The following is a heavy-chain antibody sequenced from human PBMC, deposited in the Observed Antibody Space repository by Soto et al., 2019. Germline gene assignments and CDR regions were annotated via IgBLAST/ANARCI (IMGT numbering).Heavy chain of an antibody. Sequence: GGSLRLSCAASGFTFSSYSMNWVRQAPGKGLEWVSSISSSSSYIYYADSVKGRFTISRDNAKNSLYLQMNSLRAEDTAVYYCARDSGYDFWSGPYPYYYYYYMDVWGKGTTVTVS. V-gene: IGHV3-21*01. CDR2: ISSSSSYI. CDR3: ARDSGYDFWSGPYPYYYYYYMDV. CDR1: GFTFSSYS. D-gene: IGHD3-3*01. J-gene: IGHJ6*03.